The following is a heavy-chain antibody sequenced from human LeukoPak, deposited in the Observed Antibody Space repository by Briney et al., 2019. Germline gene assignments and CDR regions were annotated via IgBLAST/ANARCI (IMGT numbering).Heavy chain of an antibody. Sequence: PGRSLRLSCAASGVTFSGYAMHWVRQAPGKGLEWVGFISYDGSNKYHADSVKGRFTVSRDNSKNTLYLQLNSLRAEDTAVYYCASGPYCTNGVCYGSNWFDPWGQGTLVTVSS. CDR2: ISYDGSNK. CDR3: ASGPYCTNGVCYGSNWFDP. V-gene: IGHV3-30-3*01. CDR1: GVTFSGYA. D-gene: IGHD2-8*01. J-gene: IGHJ5*02.